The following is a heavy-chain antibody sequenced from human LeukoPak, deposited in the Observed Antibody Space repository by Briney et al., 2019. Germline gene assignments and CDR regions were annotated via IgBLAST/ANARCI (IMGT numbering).Heavy chain of an antibody. Sequence: SETLSLTCAVYGGSFSGYYWSWIRQPPGKGLEWIGEINHSGSTNYNPSLKSRVTISVDTSKNQFSLKLSSVTAADTAVYYCARDFRRSSGWLPQPRFDPWGQGTLVTVSS. CDR1: GGSFSGYY. D-gene: IGHD6-19*01. V-gene: IGHV4-34*01. CDR2: INHSGST. CDR3: ARDFRRSSGWLPQPRFDP. J-gene: IGHJ5*02.